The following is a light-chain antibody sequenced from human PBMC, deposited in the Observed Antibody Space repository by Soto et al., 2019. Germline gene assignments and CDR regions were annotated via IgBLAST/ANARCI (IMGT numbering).Light chain of an antibody. J-gene: IGKJ4*01. Sequence: DIVMTQSPLSLPVTPGEPASISCRSSQSLLHSNGYNCLDWYLQKPGQSPQLLIHLGSNRASGVHDRFSGSGSGTDFARRISRVEAEDVGVYYCMQALQTPLTFGGGTKVEIK. CDR1: QSLLHSNGYNC. V-gene: IGKV2-28*01. CDR2: LGS. CDR3: MQALQTPLT.